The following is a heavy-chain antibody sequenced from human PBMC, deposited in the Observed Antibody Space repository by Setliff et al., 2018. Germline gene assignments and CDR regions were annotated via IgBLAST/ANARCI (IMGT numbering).Heavy chain of an antibody. CDR3: TKTRGITYYYYYMDV. V-gene: IGHV3-23*01. CDR1: GFTFSAFA. CDR2: ISSSGDTT. Sequence: GGSLRLSCAASGFTFSAFAMGWVRQAPGKGLEWVSVISSSGDTTYFTDSVKGRFTISRDNSRNTLYLQMNSLSAEDTDVYYCTKTRGITYYYYYMDVWGKGTAVTVSS. D-gene: IGHD6-13*01. J-gene: IGHJ6*03.